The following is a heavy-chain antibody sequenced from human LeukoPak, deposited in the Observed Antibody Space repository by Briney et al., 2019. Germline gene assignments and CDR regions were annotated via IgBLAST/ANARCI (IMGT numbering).Heavy chain of an antibody. CDR3: AREYSYGIDY. CDR2: IWYDGSNK. D-gene: IGHD5-18*01. Sequence: GGSLTLSCAASGFTLSSYTMHWVRQAPGRGLEWVAVIWYDGSNKNYADSVKGRFTISRDNSKNTLDLQMNSRRAEDTAVYYCAREYSYGIDYWGQGTQVTVSS. J-gene: IGHJ4*02. V-gene: IGHV3-30*04. CDR1: GFTLSSYT.